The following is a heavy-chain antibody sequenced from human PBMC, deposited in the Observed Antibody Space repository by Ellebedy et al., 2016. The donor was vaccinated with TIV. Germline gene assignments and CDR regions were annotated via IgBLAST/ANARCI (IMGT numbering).Heavy chain of an antibody. V-gene: IGHV3-23*01. CDR2: ISGSGGST. CDR3: AKCFGEVLLWFGELLIHS. Sequence: GESLKISCAASGFTFSSYAMSWVRQAPGKGLEWVSAISGSGGSTYYADSVKGRFTISRDNSKNTQYLQMNSLRAEDTAVYYCAKCFGEVLLWFGELLIHSWGQGTLVTVSS. J-gene: IGHJ5*02. D-gene: IGHD3-10*01. CDR1: GFTFSSYA.